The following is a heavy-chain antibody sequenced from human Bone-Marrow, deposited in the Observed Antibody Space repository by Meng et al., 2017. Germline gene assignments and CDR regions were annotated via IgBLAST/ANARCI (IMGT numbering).Heavy chain of an antibody. CDR3: ATGAAPADH. CDR1: GFSFTDAG. J-gene: IGHJ4*02. V-gene: IGHV3-15*01. D-gene: IGHD2-2*01. CDR2: INSNSDGGTT. Sequence: GESLKISCVASGFSFTDAGMSWVRQAPGKGLEWVGRINSNSDGGTTDYAAPVKVRFTISRDDSKNTLYLQMNSLITEDTAVYFIATGAAPADHWGQGTLVTVSS.